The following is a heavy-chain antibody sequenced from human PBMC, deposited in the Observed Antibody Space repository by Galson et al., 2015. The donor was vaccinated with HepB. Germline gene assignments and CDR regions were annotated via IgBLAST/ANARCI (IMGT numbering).Heavy chain of an antibody. CDR3: ARAGYCSGGSCYYYYGMDV. V-gene: IGHV1-3*01. J-gene: IGHJ6*02. CDR2: INAGNGNT. Sequence: SVKVSCKASGYTFTSYAMHWVRQAPGQRLEWMGWINAGNGNTKYSQKFQGGVTITRDTSASTAYMELSSLRSEDTAVYYCARAGYCSGGSCYYYYGMDVWGQGTTVTVSS. D-gene: IGHD2-15*01. CDR1: GYTFTSYA.